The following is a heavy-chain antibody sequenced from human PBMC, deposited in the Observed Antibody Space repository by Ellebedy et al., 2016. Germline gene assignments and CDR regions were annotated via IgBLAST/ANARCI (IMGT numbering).Heavy chain of an antibody. CDR3: ARSLREGSGYDFGLEI. D-gene: IGHD5-12*01. CDR2: IYYSGST. V-gene: IGHV4-59*12. J-gene: IGHJ3*02. CDR1: GGSISSYY. Sequence: SETLSLTXTVSGGSISSYYWSWIRQSPGKGLEWIGYIYYSGSTTYNPSLRSRATMSLDTSNNQFSLTLRSVTAADTAVYYCARSLREGSGYDFGLEIWGQGTTVTVSS.